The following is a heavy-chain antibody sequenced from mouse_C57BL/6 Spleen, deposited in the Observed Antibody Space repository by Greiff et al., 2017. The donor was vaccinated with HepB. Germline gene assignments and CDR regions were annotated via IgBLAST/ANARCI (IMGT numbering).Heavy chain of an antibody. D-gene: IGHD2-4*01. CDR2: IDPETGGT. V-gene: IGHV1-15*01. Sequence: VQLQQSGAELVRPGASVTLSCKASGYTFTDYEMHWVKQTPVHGLEWIGAIDPETGGTAYNQKFKGKAILTADKSSSTAYMERRSLTSEDSAVYYCTADYDVAWFAYWGQGTLVTVSA. CDR1: GYTFTDYE. CDR3: TADYDVAWFAY. J-gene: IGHJ3*01.